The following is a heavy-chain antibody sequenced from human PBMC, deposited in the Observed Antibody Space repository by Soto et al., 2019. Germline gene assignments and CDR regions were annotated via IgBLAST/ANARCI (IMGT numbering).Heavy chain of an antibody. J-gene: IGHJ5*02. Sequence: PSETLSLTCAVSGGSISSSSYYWGRIRQPPGKGLEWIGYIYYSGSTNYNPSLKSRVTISVDTSKNQFSLKLSSVTAADTAVYYCARELFGRSVWFDPWGQGTQVTVSS. V-gene: IGHV4-61*01. CDR1: GGSISSSSYY. CDR2: IYYSGST. D-gene: IGHD3-10*01. CDR3: ARELFGRSVWFDP.